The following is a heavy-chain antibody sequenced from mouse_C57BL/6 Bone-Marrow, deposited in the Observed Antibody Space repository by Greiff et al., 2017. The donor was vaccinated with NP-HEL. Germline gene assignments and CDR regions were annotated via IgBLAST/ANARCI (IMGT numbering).Heavy chain of an antibody. D-gene: IGHD2-12*01. Sequence: LQESGAELVRPGASVTLSCKASGYTFTDYEMHWVKQTPVHGLEWIGAIDPETGGTAYNQKFKGKAILTADKSSSTAYMELRSLTSEDSAVYYCVYSQYAMDYWGQGTSVTVSS. V-gene: IGHV1-15*01. J-gene: IGHJ4*01. CDR2: IDPETGGT. CDR3: VYSQYAMDY. CDR1: GYTFTDYE.